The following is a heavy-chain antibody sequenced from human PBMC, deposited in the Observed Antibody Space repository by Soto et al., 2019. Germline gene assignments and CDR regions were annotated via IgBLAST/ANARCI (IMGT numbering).Heavy chain of an antibody. CDR3: AKDMAMVAAHDAVDI. Sequence: GGSLRLSCAASGFTFDDYAMHWVRQAPGKGLEWVSGISWNSGSIGYADSVKGRFTISRDNAKNSLYLQMNSLRAEDTALYYCAKDMAMVAAHDAVDIWGQGTLVTVS. V-gene: IGHV3-9*01. J-gene: IGHJ3*02. D-gene: IGHD2-15*01. CDR1: GFTFDDYA. CDR2: ISWNSGSI.